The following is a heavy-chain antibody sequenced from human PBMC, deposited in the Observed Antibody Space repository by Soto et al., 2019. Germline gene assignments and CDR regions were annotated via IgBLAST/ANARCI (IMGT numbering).Heavy chain of an antibody. CDR3: GKAQGYRSGWYKLPLVTFDI. Sequence: QVQLVESGGGVVQPGRSLRLSCAASGFPFGAYGIHWVRQAPGKGLEWVAVISYDGSNKYYADSVKGRFTISRDNSKNTLFLQMDSLRPDDTAVYYCGKAQGYRSGWYKLPLVTFDIWGQGTMVTVSS. CDR2: ISYDGSNK. V-gene: IGHV3-30*18. D-gene: IGHD6-19*01. CDR1: GFPFGAYG. J-gene: IGHJ3*02.